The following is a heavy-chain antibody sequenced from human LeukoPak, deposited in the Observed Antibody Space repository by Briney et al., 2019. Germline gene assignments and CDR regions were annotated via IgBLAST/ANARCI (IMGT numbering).Heavy chain of an antibody. V-gene: IGHV1-69*13. D-gene: IGHD3-3*01. CDR3: ARGPQYDFWSGYSSPGYYYYMDV. CDR1: GGTFSSYA. CDR2: IIPIFGTA. J-gene: IGHJ6*03. Sequence: SVKVSCKASGGTFSSYAISWVRQAPGQGLEWMGGIIPIFGTANYAQKLQGRVTITADESTSTAYMELSSLRSEDTAVYYCARGPQYDFWSGYSSPGYYYYMDVWGKGTTVTVSS.